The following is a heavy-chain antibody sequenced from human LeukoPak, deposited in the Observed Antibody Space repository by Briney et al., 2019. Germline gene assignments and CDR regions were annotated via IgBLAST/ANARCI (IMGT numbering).Heavy chain of an antibody. V-gene: IGHV4-39*07. CDR1: GGSISLSYYY. D-gene: IGHD4-11*01. Sequence: SETLSLTCSVSGGSISLSYYYWGWIRQPPGKALEWIGSVYYSGTTSYNPSLKSRVTISVDTSKNQFSLKLSSVTAADTAGYYCARAPWAYGNYVHAFDIWGQGTMVTVSS. CDR3: ARAPWAYGNYVHAFDI. J-gene: IGHJ3*02. CDR2: VYYSGTT.